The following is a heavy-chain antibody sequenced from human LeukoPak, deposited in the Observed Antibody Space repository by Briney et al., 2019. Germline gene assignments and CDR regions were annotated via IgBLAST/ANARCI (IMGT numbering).Heavy chain of an antibody. V-gene: IGHV6-1*01. CDR3: ARALGFRYYYGSGTLSQFDP. Sequence: PSQTLSLTCAISGDSVSSNSAAWNWIRQSPSRGLEWLGRTYYRSKWYNDYAVSVKSRITINPDTSKNQFSLKLSSVTAADTAVYYCARALGFRYYYGSGTLSQFDPWGQGTLVTVSS. CDR2: TYYRSKWYN. J-gene: IGHJ5*02. CDR1: GDSVSSNSAA. D-gene: IGHD3-10*01.